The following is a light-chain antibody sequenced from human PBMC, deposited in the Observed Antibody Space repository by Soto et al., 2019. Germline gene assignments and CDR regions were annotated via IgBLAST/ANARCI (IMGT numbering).Light chain of an antibody. CDR1: SSDVGRYNY. CDR2: EVS. V-gene: IGLV2-14*01. CDR3: NSYTSSSTYV. J-gene: IGLJ1*01. Sequence: QLVLTQPASVSGSPGQSITISCTGTSSDVGRYNYVSWYQQHPGKAPKVMIYEVSNRPSGVSNRFSGSKSGNTASLTISGLQAEDEADYYCNSYTSSSTYVFGTGTKVTVL.